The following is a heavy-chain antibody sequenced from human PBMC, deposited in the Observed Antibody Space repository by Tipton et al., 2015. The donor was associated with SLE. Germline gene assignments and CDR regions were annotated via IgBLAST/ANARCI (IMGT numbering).Heavy chain of an antibody. CDR3: ALDSRGGGY. V-gene: IGHV4-30-4*01. J-gene: IGHJ4*02. D-gene: IGHD3-16*01. CDR1: GGSISSGDYY. Sequence: TLSLTCTVSGGSISSGDYYLSWIGQPPGKGLEWIGYIYYSGSTYYNPSLKSRVTISVDKSKNQFSLKLSSVTAADTAVYYLALDSRGGGYWGQGSLVSVS. CDR2: IYYSGST.